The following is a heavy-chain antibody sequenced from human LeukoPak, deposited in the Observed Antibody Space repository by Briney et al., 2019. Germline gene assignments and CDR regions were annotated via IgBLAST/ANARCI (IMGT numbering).Heavy chain of an antibody. Sequence: GGSLRLSCAASGFTFSSYAMSWVRQAPGKGLEWVSSISSSSSYIYYADSVKGRFTISRDNAKNSLYLQMNSLRAEDTAVYYCARRVAAAGLYYFDYWGQGTLVTVSS. CDR1: GFTFSSYA. CDR3: ARRVAAAGLYYFDY. J-gene: IGHJ4*02. V-gene: IGHV3-21*01. D-gene: IGHD6-13*01. CDR2: ISSSSSYI.